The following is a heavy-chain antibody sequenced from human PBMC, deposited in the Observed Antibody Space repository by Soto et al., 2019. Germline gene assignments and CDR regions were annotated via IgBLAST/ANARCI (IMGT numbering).Heavy chain of an antibody. CDR3: ARGIVGAKTFDY. J-gene: IGHJ4*02. V-gene: IGHV4-61*01. Sequence: QVQLQESGPGLVKPSETLSLTCTVSGGSVSSGSYYWSWIRQPPGKGLEWIGYIYYSGSTNSNPSLKSRVTISVDTSKNQFSLKLSSVTAADTAVYYCARGIVGAKTFDYWGQGTLVTVSS. CDR1: GGSVSSGSYY. D-gene: IGHD1-26*01. CDR2: IYYSGST.